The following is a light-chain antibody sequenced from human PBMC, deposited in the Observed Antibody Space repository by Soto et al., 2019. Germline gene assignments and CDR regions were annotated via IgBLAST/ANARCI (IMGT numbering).Light chain of an antibody. V-gene: IGKV3-15*01. CDR1: QSVSTY. CDR2: GAS. J-gene: IGKJ4*01. CDR3: SWYTACPTLT. Sequence: RASLSVGDSQSVSTYLAWYQQKPGQAPRLLIYGASTRATGIPARFSGSGSGTEFTFTISSMASEDFAVSYYSWYTACPTLTSGGGTMVDIK.